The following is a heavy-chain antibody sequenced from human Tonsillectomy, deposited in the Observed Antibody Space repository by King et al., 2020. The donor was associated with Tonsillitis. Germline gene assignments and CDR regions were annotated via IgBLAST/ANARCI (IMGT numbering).Heavy chain of an antibody. V-gene: IGHV3-9*01. Sequence: QLVQSGGGLVQPGRSLRLSCAASGFTFDDYAMHWVRQAPGKGLEWVSGISWNSGNIGYADSVKGRFTISRDNAKNSLYLQMNSLRAEDTALYYCAKDIGGGGRRFGSRGYSSGYDAFDIWGQGTMVTVSS. CDR2: ISWNSGNI. D-gene: IGHD5-18*01. CDR1: GFTFDDYA. J-gene: IGHJ3*02. CDR3: AKDIGGGGRRFGSRGYSSGYDAFDI.